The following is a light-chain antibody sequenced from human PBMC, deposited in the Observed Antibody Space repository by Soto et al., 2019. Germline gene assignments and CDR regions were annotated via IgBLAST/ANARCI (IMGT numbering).Light chain of an antibody. J-gene: IGLJ2*01. CDR3: QSYDSSLSGPV. CDR1: SSNIGAGYD. Sequence: QSVLTQPPSVSGAPGQRVTISCTGSSSNIGAGYDVHWYQQLPGKAPKLLIYGNSNRPSGVPDRFSGSKSGTSASLAITGLQAEDEADYYCQSYDSSLSGPVFGGGTQLTVL. V-gene: IGLV1-40*01. CDR2: GNS.